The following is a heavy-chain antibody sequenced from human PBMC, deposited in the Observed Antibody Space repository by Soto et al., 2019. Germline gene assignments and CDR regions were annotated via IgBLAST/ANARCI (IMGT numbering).Heavy chain of an antibody. CDR3: ARVKDCGGDCDSNYYDYGMDV. D-gene: IGHD2-21*02. J-gene: IGHJ6*02. Sequence: AVKVSCQASGGTFSSYATSWVRQARGQALEWMGGIIPIFGTANYAQKFQGRVTITADESTSTAYMELSSLRSEDTAVYDCARVKDCGGDCDSNYYDYGMDVWGQGTTDTVSS. V-gene: IGHV1-69*13. CDR2: IIPIFGTA. CDR1: GGTFSSYA.